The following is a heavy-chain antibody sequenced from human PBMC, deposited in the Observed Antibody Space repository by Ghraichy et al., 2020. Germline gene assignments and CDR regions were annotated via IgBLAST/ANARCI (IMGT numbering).Heavy chain of an antibody. V-gene: IGHV3-7*01. CDR1: GFIFSGYW. J-gene: IGHJ4*02. D-gene: IGHD6-19*01. CDR3: ARDLGGGWYFDN. CDR2: IKKDGSEK. Sequence: LSLTCAASGFIFSGYWMSWVRQAPRKGPEWVDNIKKDGSEKYYVDSVKGRFTISRDNAKNSLYLQMNSLRAEDTAVYYCARDLGGGWYFDNWGQGALVTVSS.